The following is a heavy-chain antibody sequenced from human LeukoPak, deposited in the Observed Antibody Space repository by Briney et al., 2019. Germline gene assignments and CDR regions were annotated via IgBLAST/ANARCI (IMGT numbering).Heavy chain of an antibody. CDR1: GYTFTSYG. CDR2: ISAYNGNT. J-gene: IGHJ6*02. D-gene: IGHD6-13*01. V-gene: IGHV1-18*01. Sequence: GASVKVSCKASGYTFTSYGISWVRQAPGQGLEWMGWISAYNGNTNYAQKLQGRVTMTTDTSTSTAYMELRSLRSDDTAVYYCARVVAAAGSYYYYGMDVWGQGTTVTVSS. CDR3: ARVVAAAGSYYYYGMDV.